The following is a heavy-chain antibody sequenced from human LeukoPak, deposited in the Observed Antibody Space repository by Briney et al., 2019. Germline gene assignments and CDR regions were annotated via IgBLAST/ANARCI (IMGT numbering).Heavy chain of an antibody. J-gene: IGHJ1*01. D-gene: IGHD2-15*01. Sequence: GGSLRLSCAASGFIFSNYALSWVRQAPRKGLEWVSSIDASGGSTYYADSVKGRFTISRDNSKNTLYLQMNSLGAEDTAVYYCVRELVVGPAEYFQSWGQGTLVTVSS. CDR1: GFIFSNYA. V-gene: IGHV3-23*01. CDR3: VRELVVGPAEYFQS. CDR2: IDASGGST.